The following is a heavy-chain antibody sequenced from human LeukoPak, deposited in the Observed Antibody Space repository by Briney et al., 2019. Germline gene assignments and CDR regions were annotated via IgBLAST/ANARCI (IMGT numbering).Heavy chain of an antibody. D-gene: IGHD1-26*01. J-gene: IGHJ4*02. V-gene: IGHV1-69*04. CDR1: GGTFSSYA. CDR2: IIPILGIA. CDR3: ARPVTKGVGGDYFDY. Sequence: ASVKVSCKASGGTFSSYAISWVRQAPGQGLEWMGRIIPILGIANYAQKFQGRVTITADKSTSTAYMELSSLRSEDTAVYYCARPVTKGVGGDYFDYWGQGTLVTVSS.